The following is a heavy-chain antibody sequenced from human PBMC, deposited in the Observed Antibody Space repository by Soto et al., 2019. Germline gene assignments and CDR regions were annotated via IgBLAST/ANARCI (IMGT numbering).Heavy chain of an antibody. V-gene: IGHV5-51*01. CDR3: ARLRRGYSGYEQEPVYCYYYGMDV. J-gene: IGHJ6*02. D-gene: IGHD5-12*01. Sequence: GESLKISCKGSGYSFTSYWIGWVRQMPGKGLEWMGIIYPGDSDTRYSPSFQGQVTISADKSISTAYLQWSSLKASDTAMYYCARLRRGYSGYEQEPVYCYYYGMDVWGQGTTVTVYS. CDR1: GYSFTSYW. CDR2: IYPGDSDT.